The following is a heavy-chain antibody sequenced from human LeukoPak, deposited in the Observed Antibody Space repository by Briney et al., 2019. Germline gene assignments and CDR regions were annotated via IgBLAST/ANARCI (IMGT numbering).Heavy chain of an antibody. CDR2: ISSSCSTI. D-gene: IGHD6-13*01. CDR1: GFTFSDYY. CDR3: ARDQTAGSWPRGFDH. V-gene: IGHV3-11*01. Sequence: GGSLTLSCAASGFTFSDYYMVWIRQSPGKGLEWVSYISSSCSTIYYADSVKSRCTISRDNPKNPLYLQMNSLRAEHAAVYYCARDQTAGSWPRGFDHWGQGTLVHVS. J-gene: IGHJ4*02.